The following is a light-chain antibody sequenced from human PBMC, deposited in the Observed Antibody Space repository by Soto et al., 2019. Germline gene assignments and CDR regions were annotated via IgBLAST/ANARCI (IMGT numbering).Light chain of an antibody. CDR3: QQYGNSPS. Sequence: VLTQSPGTLSLSPGDRATLSCRASQRVSGSSLAWYQQKPGQAPRLLIYGGSNRATGVPDRFSGSGSGADFTLTSSRLEPEDLAVYHCQQYGNSPSFGQGTKLEIK. J-gene: IGKJ2*01. V-gene: IGKV3-20*01. CDR2: GGS. CDR1: QRVSGSS.